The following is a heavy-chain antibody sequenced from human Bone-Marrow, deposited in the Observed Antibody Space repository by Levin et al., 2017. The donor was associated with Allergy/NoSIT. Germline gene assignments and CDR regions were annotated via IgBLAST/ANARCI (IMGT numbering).Heavy chain of an antibody. J-gene: IGHJ5*01. CDR3: ARKGGWYVDS. Sequence: PGGSLRLSCAAFGFTFSSYSMKWVRQAPGKGLEWLSYISSSSNAVDYADSVKGRFTISRDNAKNSLYLQMDSLRAEDTAVYYCARKGGWYVDSWGQGTLVTVSS. CDR2: ISSSSNAV. D-gene: IGHD6-19*01. V-gene: IGHV3-48*04. CDR1: GFTFSSYS.